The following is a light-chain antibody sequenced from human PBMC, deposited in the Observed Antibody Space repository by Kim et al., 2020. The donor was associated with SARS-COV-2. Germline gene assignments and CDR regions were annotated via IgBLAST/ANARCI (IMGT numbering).Light chain of an antibody. Sequence: EIVLTQSPDTLSLSPGERATLSCRASQSVDSRYFAWYQQKPGQAPRLLLHHASSRATGIPDRFSGSGSETEFTLTISRLEPEDFAIYYCQQYGKTPPITFGAWTRLEIK. V-gene: IGKV3-20*01. CDR2: HAS. CDR3: QQYGKTPPIT. J-gene: IGKJ5*01. CDR1: QSVDSRY.